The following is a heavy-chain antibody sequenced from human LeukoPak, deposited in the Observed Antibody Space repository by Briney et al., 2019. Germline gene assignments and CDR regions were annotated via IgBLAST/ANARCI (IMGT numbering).Heavy chain of an antibody. J-gene: IGHJ4*02. V-gene: IGHV3-53*01. Sequence: GGSLRLSCAASGFIVTSNYISWVRQAPGKGLEWVSIIYSGGHTYYADSVKGRFTISRDTSKNTLYLQMNSLRAEDTALYYCARTLGSGSYKYYFDYWGQGTLVTVSS. CDR1: GFIVTSNY. CDR2: IYSGGHT. CDR3: ARTLGSGSYKYYFDY. D-gene: IGHD3-10*02.